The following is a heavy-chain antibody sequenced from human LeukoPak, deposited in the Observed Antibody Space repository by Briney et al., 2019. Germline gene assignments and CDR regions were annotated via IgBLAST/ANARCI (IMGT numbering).Heavy chain of an antibody. V-gene: IGHV3-23*01. CDR1: GFTFSSYA. D-gene: IGHD6-19*01. CDR2: MSGSGGST. Sequence: GGSLRLSCAASGFTFSSYAMSWVRQAPGKGLEWVSSMSGSGGSTYYADSVKGRFTISRDNSKNTLYLQMNNLRAEDTALYYCARNQGQWLVPVDYWGQGTLVTVSS. CDR3: ARNQGQWLVPVDY. J-gene: IGHJ4*02.